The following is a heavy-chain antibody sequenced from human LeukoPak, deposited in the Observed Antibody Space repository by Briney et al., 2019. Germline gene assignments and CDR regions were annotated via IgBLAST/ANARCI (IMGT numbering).Heavy chain of an antibody. CDR1: GFTFSSYW. J-gene: IGHJ5*02. CDR3: ARAITGDTVSTFDP. CDR2: IDSDGIST. V-gene: IGHV3-74*01. D-gene: IGHD2-2*01. Sequence: QPGGSLRLSCAASGFTFSSYWMHWVRQAPGKGLVWVSRIDSDGISTSYADSVKGRFTISRDNAKNTLYLQMNSLRAEDTAVYFCARAITGDTVSTFDPWGQGTVVTVSS.